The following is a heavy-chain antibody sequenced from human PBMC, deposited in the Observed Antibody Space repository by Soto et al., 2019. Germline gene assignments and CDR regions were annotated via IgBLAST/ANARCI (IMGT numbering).Heavy chain of an antibody. CDR3: ARGMVRRFYGMDV. J-gene: IGHJ6*02. Sequence: EVQLVESGGGLVQPGGSLRLSCAASGFTFSSYWMHWVRQAPGWGLVWVSRINSDGSSTSYADSVKGRFTISRDNAKNTLYMQMNSLRAEDTAVYYCARGMVRRFYGMDVWGQGTTVTVSS. V-gene: IGHV3-74*01. CDR1: GFTFSSYW. D-gene: IGHD3-10*01. CDR2: INSDGSST.